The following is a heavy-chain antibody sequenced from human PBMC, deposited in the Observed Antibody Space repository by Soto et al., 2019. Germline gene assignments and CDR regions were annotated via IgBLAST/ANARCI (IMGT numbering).Heavy chain of an antibody. CDR1: GGSIGSSSYY. CDR2: IYYSGSP. J-gene: IGHJ1*01. CDR3: ESTGAEGHYDLLSDYGESFQH. D-gene: IGHD3-9*01. Sequence: QLQLQESGPGLVKPSETLSLICTVSGGSIGSSSYYWGWIRQPPGKGLEWIGSIYYSGSPDYNPYPKRRVTISVVTSKNEFSLKLSSVTAADTAVYYCESTGAEGHYDLLSDYGESFQHWGQGTLVTVSS. V-gene: IGHV4-39*01.